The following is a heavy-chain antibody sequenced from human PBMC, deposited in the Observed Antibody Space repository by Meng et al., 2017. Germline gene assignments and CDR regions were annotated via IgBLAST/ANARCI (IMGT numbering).Heavy chain of an antibody. Sequence: SETLSLTCTVSGGSISSGGYYWSWIRQHPGKGLEWIGYIYYSRSTYYNPSLKSRVTISVDTSKNQFSLKLRSVTAADTTVYYCARWGDSSGYYYVPHAFDIWGQGTMVTVSS. CDR3: ARWGDSSGYYYVPHAFDI. D-gene: IGHD3-22*01. J-gene: IGHJ3*02. CDR2: IYYSRST. CDR1: GGSISSGGYY. V-gene: IGHV4-31*03.